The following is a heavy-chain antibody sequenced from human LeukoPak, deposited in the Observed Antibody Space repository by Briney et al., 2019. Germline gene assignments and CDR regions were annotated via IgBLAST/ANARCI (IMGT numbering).Heavy chain of an antibody. Sequence: SETLSLTCTVSGGSISSYYWSWIRQPPGKGLEWIGYINYSGSTNYNPSLKSRVTISVDTSKNQFSLKLSSVTAADTAVYYCARSRGYSGYAYDAFDLWGQGTMVTVSS. CDR2: INYSGST. J-gene: IGHJ3*01. CDR1: GGSISSYY. CDR3: ARSRGYSGYAYDAFDL. V-gene: IGHV4-59*01. D-gene: IGHD5-12*01.